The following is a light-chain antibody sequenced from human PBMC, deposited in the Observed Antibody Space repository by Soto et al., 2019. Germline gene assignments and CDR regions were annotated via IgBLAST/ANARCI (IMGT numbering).Light chain of an antibody. CDR3: QQSYNSPPIT. V-gene: IGKV1-39*01. CDR1: QNIFSS. CDR2: AAS. Sequence: DIQMTQSQSSLSASVGDRVTITCRAGQNIFSSLNWYQQKPGKAPKLLIYAASSLQSGVPSRFSGSGSGTDFTLTITSLQPEDFATYYCQQSYNSPPITFGQGTRLEIK. J-gene: IGKJ5*01.